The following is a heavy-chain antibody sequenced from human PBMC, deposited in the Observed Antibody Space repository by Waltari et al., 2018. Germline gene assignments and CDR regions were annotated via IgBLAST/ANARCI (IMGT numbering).Heavy chain of an antibody. CDR3: ARPSTLSGSYAY. CDR1: GGSVSSGSYY. D-gene: IGHD1-26*01. CDR2: IYYSGGT. V-gene: IGHV4-61*01. J-gene: IGHJ4*02. Sequence: QVQLQESGPGLVKPSETLSLTCTVSGGSVSSGSYYWSWIRQPPGKGLEWIGYIYYSGGTNYNPSLRIRVTISVDTAKNQFSLKLSSVTAADTAVYYWARPSTLSGSYAYWGQGTLVTVSS.